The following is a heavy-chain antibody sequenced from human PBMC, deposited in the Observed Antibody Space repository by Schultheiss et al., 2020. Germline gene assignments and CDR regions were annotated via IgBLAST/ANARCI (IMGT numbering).Heavy chain of an antibody. D-gene: IGHD1/OR15-1a*01. CDR1: GFTFTSSA. V-gene: IGHV1-58*01. CDR2: IVVGNGIT. J-gene: IGHJ4*02. Sequence: SVKVSCKASGFTFTSSAVQWVRQARGQRLEWIGWIVVGNGITSYAQRFQERVTITRDMSTSTAYLELRSLRSEDTAVYYCAAGVERTLDDWGQGTLVTVSS. CDR3: AAGVERTLDD.